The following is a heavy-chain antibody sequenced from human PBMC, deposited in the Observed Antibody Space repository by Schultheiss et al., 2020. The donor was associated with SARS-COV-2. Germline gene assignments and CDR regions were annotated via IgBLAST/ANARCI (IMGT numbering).Heavy chain of an antibody. D-gene: IGHD1-26*01. J-gene: IGHJ6*02. CDR3: ARDRLGATIAHYYYYGMDV. Sequence: SVKVSCKASGGTFSSYAISWVRQAPGQGLEWMGGIIPIFGTANYAQKFQGRVTITADESTSTAYMELSRLRSDDTAVYYCARDRLGATIAHYYYYGMDVWGQGTTVTVSS. CDR2: IIPIFGTA. V-gene: IGHV1-69*13. CDR1: GGTFSSYA.